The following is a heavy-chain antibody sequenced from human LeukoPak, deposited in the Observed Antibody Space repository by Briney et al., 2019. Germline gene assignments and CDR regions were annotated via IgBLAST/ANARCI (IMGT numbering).Heavy chain of an antibody. V-gene: IGHV3-7*04. CDR1: GFTFSSYW. CDR3: AWGARTLDY. Sequence: GGSVRLSCAASGFTFSSYWMSWVRQAPGKGLEWVANINQDGSDKYYVDSVKGRFTISRDNAKNSLLLQVNSLRVEDTAVYYCAWGARTLDYWGQGTLVTVSS. J-gene: IGHJ4*02. CDR2: INQDGSDK.